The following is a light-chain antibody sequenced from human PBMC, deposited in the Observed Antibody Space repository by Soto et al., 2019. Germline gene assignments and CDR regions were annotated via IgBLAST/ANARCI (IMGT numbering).Light chain of an antibody. V-gene: IGLV3-21*04. CDR3: QVWDSSSDPLYV. CDR1: NIGSKS. J-gene: IGLJ1*01. Sequence: SYEPTQPPSVSVAPGKTARITCGGNNIGSKSVHWYQQRPGQAPVLVIYYDSDRPSGIPERFSGSNSGNTATLTISRVEAGDEADYYCQVWDSSSDPLYVFGTGTKVTVL. CDR2: YDS.